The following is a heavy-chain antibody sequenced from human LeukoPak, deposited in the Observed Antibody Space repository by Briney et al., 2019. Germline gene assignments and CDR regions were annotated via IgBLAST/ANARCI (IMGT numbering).Heavy chain of an antibody. CDR2: INPSGGST. J-gene: IGHJ6*04. V-gene: IGHV1-46*01. CDR1: GYTFTSYY. D-gene: IGHD6-13*01. CDR3: AKDYSKGAAAATRYYYYGMDV. Sequence: ASVKVSCKASGYTFTSYYMHWVRQAPGQGLEWMGIINPSGGSTSYAQKFQGRVTMTRDTSTSTVYMELSILRSEDTAVYYCAKDYSKGAAAATRYYYYGMDVWGKGTTVTVSS.